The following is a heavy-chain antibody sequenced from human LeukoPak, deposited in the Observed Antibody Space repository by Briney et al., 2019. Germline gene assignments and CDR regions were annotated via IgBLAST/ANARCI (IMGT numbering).Heavy chain of an antibody. Sequence: ASVKVSCKASGYTFTSYGINWVRQAPGQGLEWMGWINPNSGGTNYAQKFQGRVTMTRDTSISTAYMELSRLRSDDTAVYYCARTTYYYDSSGYYWGQGTLVTVSS. D-gene: IGHD3-22*01. CDR3: ARTTYYYDSSGYY. V-gene: IGHV1-2*02. CDR1: GYTFTSYG. CDR2: INPNSGGT. J-gene: IGHJ4*02.